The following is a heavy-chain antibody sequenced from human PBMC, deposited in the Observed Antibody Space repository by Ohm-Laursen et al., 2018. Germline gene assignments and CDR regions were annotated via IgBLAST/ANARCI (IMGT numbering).Heavy chain of an antibody. Sequence: SLRLSCAASGFTFSNYGMHWVRQAPGKGLEWVAVIWNDGSDKDYADSVKGRFSISRDTSKNTLYLQMNSLKAEDTAIYYCAKDVSRRYDLLAGYYDYWGQGTLVTVSS. J-gene: IGHJ4*02. V-gene: IGHV3-30*18. CDR1: GFTFSNYG. CDR3: AKDVSRRYDLLAGYYDY. D-gene: IGHD3-9*01. CDR2: IWNDGSDK.